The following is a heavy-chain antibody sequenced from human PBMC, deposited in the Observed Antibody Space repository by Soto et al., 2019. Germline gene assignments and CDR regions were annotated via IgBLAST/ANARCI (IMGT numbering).Heavy chain of an antibody. CDR2: IRSKAYGGTT. Sequence: SLRLGCTASGFTFGDDAMSWVHQAPGKGRGWVGFIRSKAYGGTTEYAASVKGRFTISRDESKSIAYLQMNSLETEDTAVYYCTRTPTRPIVVVTAQLDYWGQGTLDTVSS. V-gene: IGHV3-49*04. CDR3: TRTPTRPIVVVTAQLDY. D-gene: IGHD2-21*02. J-gene: IGHJ4*02. CDR1: GFTFGDDA.